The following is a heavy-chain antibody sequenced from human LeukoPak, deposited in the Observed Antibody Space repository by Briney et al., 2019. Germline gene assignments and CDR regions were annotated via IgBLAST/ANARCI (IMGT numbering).Heavy chain of an antibody. V-gene: IGHV1-46*01. J-gene: IGHJ4*02. CDR3: ARAWVVGVPGCDY. Sequence: ASVTVSCKAFGYTFTSSYMHWVRQAPGQGLEWMGMVTPSGGGTTYAQKLQGRVTMTTDTSTSTAYMELRSLRSDDTAVYYCARAWVVGVPGCDYWGQGTLVTVSS. CDR1: GYTFTSSY. D-gene: IGHD1-26*01. CDR2: VTPSGGGT.